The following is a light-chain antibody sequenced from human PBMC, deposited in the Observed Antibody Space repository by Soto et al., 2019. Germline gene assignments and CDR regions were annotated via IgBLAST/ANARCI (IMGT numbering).Light chain of an antibody. CDR3: QQYNNWPPWT. Sequence: EIVMTQSPATLSVSPGERATLSCRASQSVSSNLAWYQQKPGQAPRLLIYGASTRATGIPARFSGSRSGTEFTLTISSLQYEDVVVYYCQQYNNWPPWTFGQGTKVEIK. CDR1: QSVSSN. CDR2: GAS. V-gene: IGKV3-15*01. J-gene: IGKJ2*02.